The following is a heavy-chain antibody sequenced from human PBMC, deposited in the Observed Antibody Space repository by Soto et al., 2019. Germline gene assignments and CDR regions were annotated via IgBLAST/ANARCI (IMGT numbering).Heavy chain of an antibody. CDR1: GFTFSSYG. CDR2: ISYDGSKK. V-gene: IGHV3-30*03. CDR3: ATDNGSGCDCLRVCDASDI. Sequence: QVQLVESGGGVVQPGRSRRLSCAASGFTFSSYGIHGFRQAPGKALERVAVISYDGSKKYYADSVKGRLTISRENSTNTLYLQLNSLRGEETAVYDCATDNGSGCDCLRVCDASDIWGQVTMVTVSS. D-gene: IGHD5-12*01. J-gene: IGHJ3*02.